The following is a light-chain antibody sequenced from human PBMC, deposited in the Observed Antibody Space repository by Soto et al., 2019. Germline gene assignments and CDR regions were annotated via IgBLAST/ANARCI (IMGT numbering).Light chain of an antibody. CDR1: QSVSSN. J-gene: IGKJ2*01. Sequence: DIVMTQSPSSLPASAGERVTISCRASQSVSSNLAWYQQKPGQAPRLLIYGASSMDSGIPSRFSGSGSGADFTLTISSLQPEDFAIYYCQQYDNSPLTFGRGTKLEIK. CDR3: QQYDNSPLT. V-gene: IGKV3-15*01. CDR2: GAS.